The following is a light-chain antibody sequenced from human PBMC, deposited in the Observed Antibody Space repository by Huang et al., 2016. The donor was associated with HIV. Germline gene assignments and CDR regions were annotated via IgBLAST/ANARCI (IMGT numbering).Light chain of an antibody. V-gene: IGKV3-15*01. J-gene: IGKJ5*01. Sequence: ERVMTQSPATLSVAPGERVTLSCRASHSVSSNLALYQQKPGQAPRLLSDGAYTRATGIPARVSGSGSGTEFTLAISSLQSEDSGVYFFQQYDNWPLTFGQGTRLEIK. CDR1: HSVSSN. CDR2: GAY. CDR3: QQYDNWPLT.